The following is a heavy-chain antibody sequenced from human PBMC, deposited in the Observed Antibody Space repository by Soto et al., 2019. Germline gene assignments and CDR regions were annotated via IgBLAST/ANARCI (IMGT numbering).Heavy chain of an antibody. CDR2: ISGTSTYI. CDR3: TRDEAPSEYEFYAGHDP. J-gene: IGHJ5*02. V-gene: IGHV3-21*01. CDR1: GFTFSSYT. Sequence: GGSLRLSCAASGFTFSSYTMNWVRQAPGKGLEWVSSISGTSTYIYYADSVKGRFTIARDNAKNSLYLQMNSLRAEVTAVYYCTRDEAPSEYEFYAGHDPWGQGTQVTVSS. D-gene: IGHD2-2*01.